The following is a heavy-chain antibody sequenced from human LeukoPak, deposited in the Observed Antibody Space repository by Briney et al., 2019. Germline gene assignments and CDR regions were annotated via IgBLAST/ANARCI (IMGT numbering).Heavy chain of an antibody. CDR2: IIPILGTA. D-gene: IGHD3-22*01. Sequence: ASVKVSCKASGGTFSSYAISWVRQAPGQGLEWMGGIIPILGTANYAQKFQGRVTITADESTSTAYMELSSLRSEDTAVYYCARDRPPSLHYYDSSGYPATPRRGYYYGMDVWGQGTTVTVSS. CDR1: GGTFSSYA. CDR3: ARDRPPSLHYYDSSGYPATPRRGYYYGMDV. V-gene: IGHV1-69*13. J-gene: IGHJ6*02.